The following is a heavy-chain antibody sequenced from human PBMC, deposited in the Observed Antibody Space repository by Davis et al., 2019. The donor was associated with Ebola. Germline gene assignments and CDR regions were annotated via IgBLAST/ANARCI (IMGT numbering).Heavy chain of an antibody. V-gene: IGHV1-3*01. CDR2: VNADNGNT. D-gene: IGHD6-6*01. J-gene: IGHJ3*02. CDR3: ASCSSSSLLGAFDI. Sequence: ASVKVSCKASGYVFASYAMNWVRQAPGQRLEWMGWVNADNGNTKYSQKSQGRVAISRDTSASTAYMEVSSLRSEDTAVYYCASCSSSSLLGAFDIWGQGTPVIVSS. CDR1: GYVFASYA.